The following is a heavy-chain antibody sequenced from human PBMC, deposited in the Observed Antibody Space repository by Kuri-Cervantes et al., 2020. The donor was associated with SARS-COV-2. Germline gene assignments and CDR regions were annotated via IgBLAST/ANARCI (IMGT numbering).Heavy chain of an antibody. CDR2: ISYDGSNK. D-gene: IGHD3-10*01. J-gene: IGHJ5*02. CDR3: ARAFFTMVRRIPYPLDP. V-gene: IGHV3-30*01. Sequence: GGSLRLSCAASGLTFSSYAMHWVRQAPGKGLEWVAVISYDGSNKYYADSVKGRFTISRDNSKNTLYLQMNSLRAEDTAVYYCARAFFTMVRRIPYPLDPWGQGTLVTVSS. CDR1: GLTFSSYA.